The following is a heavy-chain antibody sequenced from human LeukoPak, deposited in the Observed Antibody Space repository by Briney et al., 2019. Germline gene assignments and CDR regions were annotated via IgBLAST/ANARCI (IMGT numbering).Heavy chain of an antibody. Sequence: PSETLSLTRTVSGGSISSGSYYWSWIRQPAGKGLEWIGRIYTSGSTNYNPSLKSRVTISVDTSKNQFSLKLSSVTAADTAVYYCAREDRIVGEQVLFDYWGQGTLVTVSS. CDR1: GGSISSGSYY. D-gene: IGHD1-26*01. CDR3: AREDRIVGEQVLFDY. V-gene: IGHV4-61*02. CDR2: IYTSGST. J-gene: IGHJ4*02.